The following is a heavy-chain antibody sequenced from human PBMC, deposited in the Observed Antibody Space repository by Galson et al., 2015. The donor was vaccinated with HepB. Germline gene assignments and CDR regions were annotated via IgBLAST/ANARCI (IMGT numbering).Heavy chain of an antibody. V-gene: IGHV5-10-1*01. Sequence: QSGAEVKKPGESLTISCKGSGYSFTSYWISWVRQMPGKGLEWMGRLDPSDSYTKYSPSFQGHVTISVDKSISTAYLQWSSLKASDTAIYYCARRPGITASGFYFDSWGQGTLVTVSS. D-gene: IGHD6-13*01. CDR1: GYSFTSYW. CDR3: ARRPGITASGFYFDS. CDR2: LDPSDSYT. J-gene: IGHJ4*02.